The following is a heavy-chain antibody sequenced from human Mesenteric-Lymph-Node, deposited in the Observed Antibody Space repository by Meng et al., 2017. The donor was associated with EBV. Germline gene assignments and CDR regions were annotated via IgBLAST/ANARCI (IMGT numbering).Heavy chain of an antibody. CDR2: TYHSGST. V-gene: IGHV4-30-2*01. CDR3: ARLDSSGYYTGWFDP. CDR1: GGSISSGGYS. Sequence: QLRLHEHCSGLAKPSQTLSLTWAGSGGSISSGGYSWSWTRQPPGKGLEWIGYTYHSGSTYYNPSLKSRVTISVDRSKNQFSLKLSSVTAADTAVYYCARLDSSGYYTGWFDPWGQGTLVTVSS. D-gene: IGHD3-22*01. J-gene: IGHJ5*02.